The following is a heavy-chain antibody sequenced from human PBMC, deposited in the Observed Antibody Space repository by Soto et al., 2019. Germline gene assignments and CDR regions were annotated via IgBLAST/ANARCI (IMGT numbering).Heavy chain of an antibody. CDR1: GGSFSGYY. D-gene: IGHD5-12*01. V-gene: IGHV4-34*01. CDR3: ARGAGRKWPKYY. CDR2: INHSGST. J-gene: IGHJ4*02. Sequence: SETLSLTCAVYGGSFSGYYWSWIRQPPGKGLEWIGEINHSGSTNYNPSLKSRVTISVDTSKNQFSLKLSSVTAADTAVYYCARGAGRKWPKYYWGQGTLVTVS.